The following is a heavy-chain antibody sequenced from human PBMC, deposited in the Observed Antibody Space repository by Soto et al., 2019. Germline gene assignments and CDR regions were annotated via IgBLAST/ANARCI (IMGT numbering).Heavy chain of an antibody. D-gene: IGHD2-2*02. V-gene: IGHV3-21*01. J-gene: IGHJ3*02. CDR1: GFTFSSYS. CDR3: ARDCSSTSCYTDEDFDI. CDR2: ISSSSSYI. Sequence: PGGSLRLSCAASGFTFSSYSMNWVRQAPGTGLEWVSSISSSSSYIYYADSVKGRFTISRDNAKNSLYLQMNSLRAEDTAVYYCARDCSSTSCYTDEDFDIWGQGTMVTVSS.